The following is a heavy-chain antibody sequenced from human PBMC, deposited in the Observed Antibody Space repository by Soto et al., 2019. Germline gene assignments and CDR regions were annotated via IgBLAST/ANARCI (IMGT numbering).Heavy chain of an antibody. CDR3: ARDPTSSIAARGNWFDP. D-gene: IGHD6-6*01. V-gene: IGHV3-48*02. J-gene: IGHJ5*02. Sequence: SGGSLRLSCAASGFPFSIYSMNLVRQSPGKGLEWVSYISISSSTIYYADSVKGRFTISRDNAKNSLYLQMNSLRDEETAVYYCARDPTSSIAARGNWFDPWGQGTLVTVSS. CDR1: GFPFSIYS. CDR2: ISISSSTI.